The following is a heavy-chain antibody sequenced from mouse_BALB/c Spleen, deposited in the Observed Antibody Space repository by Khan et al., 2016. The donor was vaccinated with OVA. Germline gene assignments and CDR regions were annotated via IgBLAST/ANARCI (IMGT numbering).Heavy chain of an antibody. V-gene: IGHV3-2*02. CDR2: ISYSGST. Sequence: EVQLQESGPGLVKPSQSLSLTCNVTGYSITSGYGWNWNRPFPGNKLEWMGYISYSGSTNYNPALKSRISITRDTSKNQFFLQLNSETTDDTATYYWARTDRITYWGQGTTLTVSA. J-gene: IGHJ2*01. D-gene: IGHD1-3*01. CDR3: ARTDRITY. CDR1: GYSITSGYG.